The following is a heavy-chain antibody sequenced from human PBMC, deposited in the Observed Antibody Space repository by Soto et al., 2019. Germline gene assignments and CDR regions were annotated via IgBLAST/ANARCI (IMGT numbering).Heavy chain of an antibody. CDR3: ARQGNYGSGPGENWFDP. V-gene: IGHV5-10-1*01. D-gene: IGHD3-10*01. CDR1: GYSFTSYW. CDR2: IDPSDSYT. J-gene: IGHJ5*02. Sequence: GESLKISCKGSGYSFTSYWISWVRQMPGKGLEWMGRIDPSDSYTNYSPSFQGHVTISADKSISTAYLQWSSLKASDTAMYYCARQGNYGSGPGENWFDPWGQGTLVTVSS.